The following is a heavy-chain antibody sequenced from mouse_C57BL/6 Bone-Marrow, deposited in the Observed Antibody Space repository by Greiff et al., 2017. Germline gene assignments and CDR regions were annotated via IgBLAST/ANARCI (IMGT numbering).Heavy chain of an antibody. CDR1: GYTFTNYW. Sequence: QVQLQQSGAELVRPGTSVKMSCKASGYTFTNYWIGWAKQRPGHGLEWIGDIYPGGGYTYYNEKFKGKATLTADNSSSTAYLQYSRLTYKDSAIYYCARHSNYGYGMDYGGQGTTVTVSS. V-gene: IGHV1-63*01. D-gene: IGHD2-5*01. J-gene: IGHJ4*01. CDR2: IYPGGGYT. CDR3: ARHSNYGYGMDY.